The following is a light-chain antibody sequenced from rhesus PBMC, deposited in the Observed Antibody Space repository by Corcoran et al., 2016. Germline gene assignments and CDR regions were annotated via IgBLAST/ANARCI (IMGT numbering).Light chain of an antibody. CDR1: QSIHNW. Sequence: DIQMTQSPSSLSASVGDTVTITCRARQSIHNWLAWYQHRVGTAPKLLIFEASTFQTGVPSRFSGGGSGKDYTLTISSLQTEDFATYYCQQYNSDPFTFGPGTKVDI. V-gene: IGKV1-22*01. J-gene: IGKJ3*01. CDR3: QQYNSDPFT. CDR2: EAS.